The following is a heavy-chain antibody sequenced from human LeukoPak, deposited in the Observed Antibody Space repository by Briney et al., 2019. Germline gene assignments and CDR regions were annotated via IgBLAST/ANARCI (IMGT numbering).Heavy chain of an antibody. CDR1: GFSFSSYT. V-gene: IGHV3-21*01. CDR2: ISSSSTYI. D-gene: IGHD2-21*02. Sequence: KPGGSLRLSCAASGFSFSSYTMNWVRQAPGKGLEWVSIISSSSTYIYYADSVKGRFTISRDNAKNALYLQMNSLRVEDTAVYYCARDGRCGGDCYASWGQGPLVPVSS. J-gene: IGHJ4*02. CDR3: ARDGRCGGDCYAS.